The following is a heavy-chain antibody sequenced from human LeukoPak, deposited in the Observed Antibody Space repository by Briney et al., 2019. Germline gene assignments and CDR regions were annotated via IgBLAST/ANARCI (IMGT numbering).Heavy chain of an antibody. CDR1: GGSISSSSYY. D-gene: IGHD5-18*01. Sequence: SETLSLTCTVSGGSISSSSYYWGWIRQPPGKGLEWIGSIYYSGSTYYNPSLKSRVTISVDTSKNQFSLKLSSVTAADTAVYYCARVLSLRGYSYGSGVWDYWGQGTLVTVSS. CDR2: IYYSGST. V-gene: IGHV4-39*07. CDR3: ARVLSLRGYSYGSGVWDY. J-gene: IGHJ4*02.